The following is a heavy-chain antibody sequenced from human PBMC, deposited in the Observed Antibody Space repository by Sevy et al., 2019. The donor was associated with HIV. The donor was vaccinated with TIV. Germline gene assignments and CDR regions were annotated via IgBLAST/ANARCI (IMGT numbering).Heavy chain of an antibody. CDR3: AKDTGGYCSSTSCYTRGHFDY. CDR1: GFTFSSYG. D-gene: IGHD2-2*02. V-gene: IGHV3-33*06. CDR2: IWYDGSSK. Sequence: GGSLRLSCAASGFTFSSYGMHWVRQAPGKGLEWVAVIWYDGSSKYYADSVKGRFTVSRDNSKNTLYLQMNSLRAEDTAVYYCAKDTGGYCSSTSCYTRGHFDYWGQGTLVTVSS. J-gene: IGHJ4*02.